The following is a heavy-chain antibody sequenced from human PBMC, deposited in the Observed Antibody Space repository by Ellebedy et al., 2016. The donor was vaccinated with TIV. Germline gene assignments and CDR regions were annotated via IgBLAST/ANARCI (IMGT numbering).Heavy chain of an antibody. Sequence: PSETLSLTCTVSGGSIRSSYWSWVRQPAGKGLEWIGRIYTSGSTNYNPSLKSRVTMSLDTSKNQFSLKLSSVTAAETAVYYCATGSGHSYGLDYWGQGTLVTVSS. D-gene: IGHD5-18*01. J-gene: IGHJ4*02. CDR1: GGSIRSSY. CDR2: IYTSGST. V-gene: IGHV4-4*07. CDR3: ATGSGHSYGLDY.